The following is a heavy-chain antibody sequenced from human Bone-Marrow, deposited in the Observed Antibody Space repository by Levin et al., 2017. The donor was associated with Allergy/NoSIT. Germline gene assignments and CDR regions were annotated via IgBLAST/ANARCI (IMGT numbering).Heavy chain of an antibody. D-gene: IGHD1-1*01. V-gene: IGHV4-34*01. J-gene: IGHJ4*02. CDR2: INHSGST. Sequence: PSETLSLTCAVYGGSFSGYYWSWIRQPPGKGLEWIGEINHSGSTNYNPSLKSRVTISVDTSKNQFSLKLSSVTAADTAVYYCARERSGRTHFDYWGQGTLVTVSS. CDR1: GGSFSGYY. CDR3: ARERSGRTHFDY.